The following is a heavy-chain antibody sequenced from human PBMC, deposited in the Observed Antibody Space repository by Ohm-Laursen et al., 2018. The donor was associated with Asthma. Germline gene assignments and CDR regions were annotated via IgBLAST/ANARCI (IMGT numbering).Heavy chain of an antibody. V-gene: IGHV4-31*03. CDR2: IYYSGST. D-gene: IGHD3-9*01. CDR3: VREDFDWPPGYCDY. CDR1: GGSISSGSYY. Sequence: TLSLTCTVSGGSISSGSYYWSWIRQHPGKGLEWIGYIYYSGSTYYNPSLKSRVTISIDTSENQFSLKLSSVTAADTAVYYCVREDFDWPPGYCDYWGQGTLVTVSS. J-gene: IGHJ4*02.